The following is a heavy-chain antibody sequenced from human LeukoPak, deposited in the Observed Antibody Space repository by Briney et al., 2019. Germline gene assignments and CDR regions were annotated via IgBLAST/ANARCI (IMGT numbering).Heavy chain of an antibody. D-gene: IGHD1-1*01. J-gene: IGHJ6*03. CDR1: GVPITDNW. V-gene: IGHV4-4*02. CDR3: AREAGWNDYYYYYMDV. Sequence: PSETLSLTCAVSGVPITDNWWSWVRQPPGKGLEWIGEILHTGPTNFNPSLKSRVTISMDKSKNQLSLRLNSVTAADTAVYYCAREAGWNDYYYYYMDVWGKGTTVTVSS. CDR2: ILHTGPT.